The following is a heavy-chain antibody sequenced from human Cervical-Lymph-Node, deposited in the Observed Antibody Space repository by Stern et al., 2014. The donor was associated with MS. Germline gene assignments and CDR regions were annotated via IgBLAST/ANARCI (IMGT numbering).Heavy chain of an antibody. J-gene: IGHJ5*01. V-gene: IGHV5-51*01. D-gene: IGHD6-19*01. Sequence: EVQLVESGAEVKKPGESLKISCKASGYRFTNSWIGWVRQMPGKGLEWMGIIYPDYAATRSQPSFQGQVTISADKSISTAYLQWSSLKASDTAIYYCARLKTTDSGWHGWGWFDSWGQGSLVTVSS. CDR1: GYRFTNSW. CDR2: IYPDYAAT. CDR3: ARLKTTDSGWHGWGWFDS.